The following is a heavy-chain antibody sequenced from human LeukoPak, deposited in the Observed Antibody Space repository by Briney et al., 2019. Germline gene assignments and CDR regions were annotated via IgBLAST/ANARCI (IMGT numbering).Heavy chain of an antibody. J-gene: IGHJ4*02. D-gene: IGHD4/OR15-4a*01. V-gene: IGHV3-23*01. CDR1: GFTFSSHA. CDR2: IAISGDST. CDR3: ANEIRPNDY. Sequence: GGSLRLSCVVSGFTFSSHAMCWVRQAPGRGLEWVSFIAISGDSTSYADSVKGRFTISRDNSKNTLLLQMDSLRAEDSAIYYCANEIRPNDYWGQGTLVTVSS.